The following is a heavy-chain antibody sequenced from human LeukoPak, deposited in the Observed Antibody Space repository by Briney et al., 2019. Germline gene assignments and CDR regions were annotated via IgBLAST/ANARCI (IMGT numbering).Heavy chain of an antibody. V-gene: IGHV1-18*01. Sequence: ASVKVSCKASGYTFTSYGISWVRQAPGQGLEWMGWISAYNGNTNYAQKLQGRVTMTTDTSTSTAYMELRSLRSDDTAVYYCARDLVVYCSSTSCWDSFDWFDPWGQGTLVTVSS. CDR3: ARDLVVYCSSTSCWDSFDWFDP. J-gene: IGHJ5*02. CDR2: ISAYNGNT. D-gene: IGHD2-2*01. CDR1: GYTFTSYG.